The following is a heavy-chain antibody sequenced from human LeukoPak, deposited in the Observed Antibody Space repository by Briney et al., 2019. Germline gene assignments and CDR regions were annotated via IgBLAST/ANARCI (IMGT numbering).Heavy chain of an antibody. CDR3: ARDSSLCGGDCYHFDL. CDR2: IYYSGST. Sequence: SETLSLTCTVSGGSISTYYWSWIRLSPGKGLEWIGDIYYSGSTNYSPSLKSRVTISVDTSKNQFSLKLSPLTAADTALYYCARDSSLCGGDCYHFDLWGRGTLVTVSS. J-gene: IGHJ2*01. D-gene: IGHD2-21*01. CDR1: GGSISTYY. V-gene: IGHV4-59*01.